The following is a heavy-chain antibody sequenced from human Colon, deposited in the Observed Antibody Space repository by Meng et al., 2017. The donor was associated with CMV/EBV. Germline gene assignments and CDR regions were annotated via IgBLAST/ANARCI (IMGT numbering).Heavy chain of an antibody. D-gene: IGHD3-3*02. Sequence: GESLKISCAASGFTVSSNYMSWVRQAPGKGLEWVSVIYSGGSTYYADSVKGRFTISRDNSKNTLYLQMNSLRAEDSAVYYCATSPRISIFGVDRGGMDVWGQGTTVTVSS. CDR2: IYSGGST. CDR3: ATSPRISIFGVDRGGMDV. V-gene: IGHV3-53*01. J-gene: IGHJ6*02. CDR1: GFTVSSNY.